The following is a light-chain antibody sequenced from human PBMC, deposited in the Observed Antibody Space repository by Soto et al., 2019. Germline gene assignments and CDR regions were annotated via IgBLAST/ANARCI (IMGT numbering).Light chain of an antibody. CDR1: QSVYSN. CDR3: QQYTNWPPNT. CDR2: GAS. J-gene: IGKJ5*01. Sequence: EIAMTQSPATLSVSPGERATLSCRASQSVYSNLAWYQQRPGQAPRLLIYGASTRATGVPARFSGRGSGTEFTLTISRLQSEDFAVYYCQQYTNWPPNTFGQGTRLEI. V-gene: IGKV3-15*01.